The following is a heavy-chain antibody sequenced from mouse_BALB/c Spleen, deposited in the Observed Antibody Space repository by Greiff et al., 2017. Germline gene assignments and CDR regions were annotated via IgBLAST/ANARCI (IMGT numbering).Heavy chain of an antibody. CDR2: ISSGGSYT. Sequence: EVQRVESGGGLVKPGGSLKLSCAASGFTFSSYAMSWVRQSPEKRLEWVAEISSGGSYTYYPDTVTGRFTISRDNAKNTLYLEMSSLRSEDTAMYYCARGGGLRPDYWGQGTTLTVSS. D-gene: IGHD2-4*01. J-gene: IGHJ2*01. CDR1: GFTFSSYA. CDR3: ARGGGLRPDY. V-gene: IGHV5-9-4*01.